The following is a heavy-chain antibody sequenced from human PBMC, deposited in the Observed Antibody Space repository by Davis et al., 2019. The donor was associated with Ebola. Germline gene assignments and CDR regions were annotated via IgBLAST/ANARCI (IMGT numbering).Heavy chain of an antibody. D-gene: IGHD2-15*01. CDR3: ARGGVQRIIDY. CDR1: GFTFSSYS. J-gene: IGHJ4*02. Sequence: ESLKISCVASGFTFSSYSMNWVRQAPGKGLEWIGYIYYSGSTNYNPSLKSRVTISVDTSKNQFSLKLSSVTAAETGVYYCARGGVQRIIDYWGQGTLVTVSS. V-gene: IGHV4-59*01. CDR2: IYYSGST.